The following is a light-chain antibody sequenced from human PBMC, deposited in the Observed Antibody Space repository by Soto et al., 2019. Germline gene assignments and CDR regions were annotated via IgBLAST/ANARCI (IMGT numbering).Light chain of an antibody. J-gene: IGKJ3*01. CDR1: QSVSSID. Sequence: EIVLTQSPGTLSLSPGERATLSCRASQSVSSIDLGWYQQKPGQAPRLLMYGAASRATGSPARFSGSGSGTDFTLTISSLEPEDFAVYYCQQRSNWLFTFGPGTKVDIK. CDR2: GAA. V-gene: IGKV3D-20*02. CDR3: QQRSNWLFT.